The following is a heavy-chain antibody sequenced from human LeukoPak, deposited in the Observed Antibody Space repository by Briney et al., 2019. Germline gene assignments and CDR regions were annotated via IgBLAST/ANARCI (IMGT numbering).Heavy chain of an antibody. CDR1: GFTFSSYA. D-gene: IGHD3-22*01. Sequence: GGSLRLSCAASGFTFSSYAMSWVRQAPGKGLEWVSAISGSGGSTYYADSVKGRFTISRDNSKNTLYLQMNSLRAEDTAVYYCAKDGVGFDYYDSSGYPAWYFDYWGQGTLVTVSS. V-gene: IGHV3-23*01. CDR2: ISGSGGST. CDR3: AKDGVGFDYYDSSGYPAWYFDY. J-gene: IGHJ4*02.